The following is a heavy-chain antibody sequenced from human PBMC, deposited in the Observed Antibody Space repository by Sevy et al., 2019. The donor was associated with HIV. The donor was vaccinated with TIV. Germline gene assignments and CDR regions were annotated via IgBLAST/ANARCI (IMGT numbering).Heavy chain of an antibody. Sequence: GGSLRLTCAASGFTFSTYWMHWVRQAPGKGLVWVSRINTDGSSTTYADSVKGRFTISRDNAKNTLYLQMNSLRAEDTAVYYCARETGYCSSTSCYKPSDAWVQGTTVTVSS. CDR3: ARETGYCSSTSCYKPSDA. D-gene: IGHD2-2*02. CDR1: GFTFSTYW. CDR2: INTDGSST. J-gene: IGHJ6*02. V-gene: IGHV3-74*01.